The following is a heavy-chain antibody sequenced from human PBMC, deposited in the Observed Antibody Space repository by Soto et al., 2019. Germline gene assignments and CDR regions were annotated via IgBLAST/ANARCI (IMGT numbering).Heavy chain of an antibody. CDR2: IYYSGST. V-gene: IGHV4-30-4*01. CDR1: GGSISSGDYY. J-gene: IGHJ5*02. CDR3: ARERPDGARLAP. D-gene: IGHD6-6*01. Sequence: QVQLQESGPGLVKPSQTLSLTCTVSGGSISSGDYYWSWIRQPPGTGLEWIGYIYYSGSTYYNPSLKRRVTISVDTSKNQFSLKLSSVTAADTAVYYCARERPDGARLAPWGQGTLVTVSS.